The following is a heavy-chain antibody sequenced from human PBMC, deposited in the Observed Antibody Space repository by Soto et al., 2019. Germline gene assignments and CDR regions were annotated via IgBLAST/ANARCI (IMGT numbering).Heavy chain of an antibody. CDR2: VIPIFGTA. V-gene: IGHV1-69*01. J-gene: IGHJ4*02. D-gene: IGHD1-26*01. CDR3: ARPVAGGGSYFDYFDY. CDR1: GGTFSSYA. Sequence: QVQLVQSGAEVKKPGSSVKVSCKASGGTFSSYAISWVRQAPGQGLEWRGGVIPIFGTANYAQKFQGRVTIPADESPRTAYIEMSSLRSEDTAVDYCARPVAGGGSYFDYFDYWGPGTLVTVAS.